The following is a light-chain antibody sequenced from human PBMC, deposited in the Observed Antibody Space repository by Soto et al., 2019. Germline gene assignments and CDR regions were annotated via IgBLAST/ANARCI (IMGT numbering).Light chain of an antibody. CDR3: CSYAGSDTGV. J-gene: IGLJ1*01. V-gene: IGLV2-11*01. CDR1: SSDVGGYNY. CDR2: DVS. Sequence: QSALTQPRSVSGSPGQSVTISCTGTSSDVGGYNYVSWYQQHPGKAPKLMIYDVSKRPSGVPDRFSGSKSGNTASLTISGLQAEVEAEYYSCSYAGSDTGVFGTGTMVTVL.